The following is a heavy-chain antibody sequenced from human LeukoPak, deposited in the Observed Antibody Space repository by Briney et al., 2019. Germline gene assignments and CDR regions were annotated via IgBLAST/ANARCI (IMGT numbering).Heavy chain of an antibody. CDR1: GGSISRGGYY. V-gene: IGHV4-31*03. CDR3: ARRSSSSFDY. CDR2: IYYSGST. Sequence: SETLSLTCTVSGGSISRGGYYWSWIRQHPGKGLEWIGYIYYSGSTYYNPSLKSRVTISVDTSKNQFSLKLSSVTAADTAVYYCARRSSSSFDYWGQGTLVTVSS. D-gene: IGHD6-6*01. J-gene: IGHJ4*02.